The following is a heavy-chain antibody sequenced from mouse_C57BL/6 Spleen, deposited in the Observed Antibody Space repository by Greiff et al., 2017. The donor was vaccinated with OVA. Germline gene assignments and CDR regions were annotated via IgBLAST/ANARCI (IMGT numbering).Heavy chain of an antibody. CDR1: GYTFTSYW. J-gene: IGHJ2*01. CDR3: ARSLTAQATLAY. D-gene: IGHD3-2*02. V-gene: IGHV1-52*01. Sequence: QVQLQQPGAELVRPGSSVKLSCKASGYTFTSYWMHWVKQRPIQGLEWIGNIDPSDSETHYNQKFKDKATLTVDKSSSTAYMQLSSLTSEDSAVYYCARSLTAQATLAYWGQGTTLTVSS. CDR2: IDPSDSET.